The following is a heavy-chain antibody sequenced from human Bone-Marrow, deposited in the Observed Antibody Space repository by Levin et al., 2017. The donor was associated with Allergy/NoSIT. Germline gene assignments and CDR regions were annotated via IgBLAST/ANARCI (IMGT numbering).Heavy chain of an antibody. J-gene: IGHJ5*02. V-gene: IGHV1-2*06. CDR3: ASETIAAPPYNWFDT. CDR2: LNPNTGGT. D-gene: IGHD6-13*01. CDR1: GFTFTIYD. Sequence: PTASVKVSCKASGFTFTIYDIHWVRQAPGQGLEWVGRLNPNTGGTDSAQKFMGRVTMTRDTSTTTAFMELTRLRPDDTAIYYCASETIAAPPYNWFDTWGQGALVTVSS.